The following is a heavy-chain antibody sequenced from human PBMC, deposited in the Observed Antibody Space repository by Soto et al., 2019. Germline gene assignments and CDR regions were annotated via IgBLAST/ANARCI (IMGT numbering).Heavy chain of an antibody. CDR2: INHSGST. CDR1: GGSFSGYY. V-gene: IGHV4-34*01. J-gene: IGHJ6*04. CDR3: ASTIFGVVTSGLDV. Sequence: QVQLQQWGAGLLKPSETLSLTCAVYGGSFSGYYWSWIRQPPGKGLEWIGEINHSGSTNYNPSLKSRVTISVDTSKNQFPLKLSSVTAADTAVYYCASTIFGVVTSGLDVWGKVTTVTVSS. D-gene: IGHD3-3*01.